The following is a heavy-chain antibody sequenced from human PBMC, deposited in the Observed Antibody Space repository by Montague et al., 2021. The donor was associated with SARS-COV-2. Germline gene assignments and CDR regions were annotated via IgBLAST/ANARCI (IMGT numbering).Heavy chain of an antibody. Sequence: SETLSLTCAVYGGSFSGYYWSWIRQPPGKGLEWIGEINHSGSTNYNPSLKSRVTISVDTSKNQFSLKLSSVTAADTAAYYCARVCYYGSGTSLGMDVWGQGTTVTVSS. CDR1: GGSFSGYY. J-gene: IGHJ6*02. V-gene: IGHV4-34*01. CDR3: ARVCYYGSGTSLGMDV. CDR2: INHSGST. D-gene: IGHD3-10*01.